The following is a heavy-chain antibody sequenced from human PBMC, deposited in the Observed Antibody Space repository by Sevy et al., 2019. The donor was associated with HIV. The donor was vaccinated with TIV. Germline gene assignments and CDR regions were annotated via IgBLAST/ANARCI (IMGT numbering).Heavy chain of an antibody. J-gene: IGHJ5*02. CDR1: GFTFTTYW. D-gene: IGHD3-22*01. V-gene: IGHV3-7*01. CDR2: INREGTQK. CDR3: ARESSGPSVVDL. Sequence: GGSLRLSCAASGFTFTTYWMIWIRQAPGKGLEWVANINREGTQKYYADSLKDRFTNSRDNAENALYLQMDSLRAEDTGLYYCARESSGPSVVDLWGQGTLVTVSS.